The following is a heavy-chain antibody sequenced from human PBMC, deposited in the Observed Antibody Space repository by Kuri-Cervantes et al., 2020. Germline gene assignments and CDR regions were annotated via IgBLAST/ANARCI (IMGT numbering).Heavy chain of an antibody. J-gene: IGHJ3*02. CDR3: ARVGSGIVVVPAAMPEGGAFDI. D-gene: IGHD2-2*01. Sequence: SVKVSCKASGFTFTSSAVQWVRQDRGQRLEWIGWIVVGSGNTNYAQKFQERVTITRDMSTSTAYMELSSLRSEGTAVYYCARVGSGIVVVPAAMPEGGAFDIWGQGTMVTVSS. CDR1: GFTFTSSA. V-gene: IGHV1-58*01. CDR2: IVVGSGNT.